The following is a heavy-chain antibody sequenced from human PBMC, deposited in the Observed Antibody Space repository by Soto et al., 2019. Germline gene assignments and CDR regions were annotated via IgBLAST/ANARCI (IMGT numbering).Heavy chain of an antibody. D-gene: IGHD1-26*01. CDR1: SSR. CDR3: TRVGSTWDQLEY. J-gene: IGHJ4*02. CDR2: INSDGSDR. V-gene: IGHV3-74*01. Sequence: SSRMPSYHQAPGKGLVWVSRINSDGSDRNYADSVKGRFTISRDNAENTLFLQMTSLRAEDTAVYYCTRVGSTWDQLEYWGMGTLVTVSS.